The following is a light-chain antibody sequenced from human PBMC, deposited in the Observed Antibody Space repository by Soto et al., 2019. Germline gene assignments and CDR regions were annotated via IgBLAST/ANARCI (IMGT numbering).Light chain of an antibody. J-gene: IGLJ1*01. CDR3: CSYAGSSSYV. CDR1: SSDVGSYNL. Sequence: QSALTQPASVSGSPGQSITISCTGTSSDVGSYNLVSWYQQHPGKAPKLMIYEGSKRPSGVSNRFSGSKSGNTASLKISGLQAEDEADYYCCSYAGSSSYVFGTGTKVTV. CDR2: EGS. V-gene: IGLV2-23*01.